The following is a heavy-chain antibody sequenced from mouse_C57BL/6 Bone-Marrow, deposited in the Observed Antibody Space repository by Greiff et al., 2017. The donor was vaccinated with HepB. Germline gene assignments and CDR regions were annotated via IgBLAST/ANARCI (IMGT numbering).Heavy chain of an antibody. V-gene: IGHV5-12*01. D-gene: IGHD1-1*01. J-gene: IGHJ1*03. Sequence: EVKVVESGGGLVQPGGSLKLSCAASGFTFSDYYMYWVRQTPEKRLEWVAYISNGGGSTYYPDTVKGRFTISRDNAKNTLYLQMSRLKSEDTAMYYCARRGRYYGRRDFDVWGTGTTVTVSS. CDR3: ARRGRYYGRRDFDV. CDR1: GFTFSDYY. CDR2: ISNGGGST.